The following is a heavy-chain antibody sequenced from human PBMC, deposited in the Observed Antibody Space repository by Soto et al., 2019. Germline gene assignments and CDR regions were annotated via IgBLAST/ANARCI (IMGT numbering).Heavy chain of an antibody. Sequence: SETLSLTCIVSGGSISSSSFYWGWIRQPPGKGLEWIGNIYYRGSPYYNPSLKSRVTISLDTSRNQFSLKLSSVTAADTAVYYCATPLLADYTHVGWLDTWGQGTLVTVSS. CDR1: GGSISSSSFY. D-gene: IGHD2-2*02. CDR2: IYYRGSP. V-gene: IGHV4-39*01. CDR3: ATPLLADYTHVGWLDT. J-gene: IGHJ5*02.